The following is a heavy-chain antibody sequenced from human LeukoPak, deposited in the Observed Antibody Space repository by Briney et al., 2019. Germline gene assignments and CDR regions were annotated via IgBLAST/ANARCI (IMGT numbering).Heavy chain of an antibody. D-gene: IGHD2-15*01. V-gene: IGHV3-30*04. J-gene: IGHJ4*02. Sequence: GVSVRLLCAATGFTFWRYAMHGVPRATGRGLEWGAVISYDGSNKLYAVSVKGRFTIPRDNSKNTLYLQMNSLRAEDTAVYYYARVHAAYPFDYWGQGTLVTVSS. CDR1: GFTFWRYA. CDR2: ISYDGSNK. CDR3: ARVHAAYPFDY.